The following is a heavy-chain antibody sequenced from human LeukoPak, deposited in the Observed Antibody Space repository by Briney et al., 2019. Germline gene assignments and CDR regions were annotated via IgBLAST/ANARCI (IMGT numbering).Heavy chain of an antibody. D-gene: IGHD4-17*01. CDR2: ISYDGSNK. V-gene: IGHV3-30-3*01. Sequence: PGRSLRLSCAASGFTFSSYAMHWVRQAPGKGLEWVAVISYDGSNKYYADSVKGRFTISRDNSKNTLYLQMNSLRAEDTAVYYCARDVATVTTRFDYWGQGTLVTVSS. CDR1: GFTFSSYA. J-gene: IGHJ4*02. CDR3: ARDVATVTTRFDY.